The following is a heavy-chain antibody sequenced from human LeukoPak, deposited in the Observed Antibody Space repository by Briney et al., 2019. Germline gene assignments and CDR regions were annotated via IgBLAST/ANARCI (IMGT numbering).Heavy chain of an antibody. CDR3: AKDLPADVLLWFGELSDY. CDR1: GFTFSSYA. CDR2: ISGSGGST. V-gene: IGHV3-23*01. Sequence: GGSLRLSCAASGFTFSSYAMSWVRQAPGKGLEWVSAISGSGGSTYCADSVKGRFTISRDNSKNTLYLQMNSLRAEDTAVYYCAKDLPADVLLWFGELSDYWGQGTLVTVSS. J-gene: IGHJ4*02. D-gene: IGHD3-10*01.